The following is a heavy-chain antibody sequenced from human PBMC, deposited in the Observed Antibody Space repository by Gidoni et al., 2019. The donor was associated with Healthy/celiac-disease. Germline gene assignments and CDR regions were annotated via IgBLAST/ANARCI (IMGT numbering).Heavy chain of an antibody. Sequence: EVQLVESGGGLVKPGGSLRLSCAASGFTFSNAWMSWVRQAPGKGLEWVCRIKSKTDGGTTDYAAPVKGRFTISRDDSKNTLYLQMNSLKTEDTAVYYCTTSGTAIDYWGQGTLVTVSS. J-gene: IGHJ4*02. CDR3: TTSGTAIDY. V-gene: IGHV3-15*01. CDR1: GFTFSNAW. D-gene: IGHD2-21*02. CDR2: IKSKTDGGTT.